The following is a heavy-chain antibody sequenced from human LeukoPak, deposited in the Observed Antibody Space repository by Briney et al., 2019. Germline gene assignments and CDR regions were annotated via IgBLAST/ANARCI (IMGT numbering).Heavy chain of an antibody. Sequence: PGGSLRLSCAASGFTFSSYGMHCVRQAPGKGPGWVAVIWNNGRNKYYAASVKGRLTSSRDNSKNTLYLQMNSLRAEDTAVYYCARDNFGELHYFDYWGQGTLVTVSS. CDR1: GFTFSSYG. J-gene: IGHJ4*02. CDR2: IWNNGRNK. V-gene: IGHV3-33*01. CDR3: ARDNFGELHYFDY. D-gene: IGHD3-10*01.